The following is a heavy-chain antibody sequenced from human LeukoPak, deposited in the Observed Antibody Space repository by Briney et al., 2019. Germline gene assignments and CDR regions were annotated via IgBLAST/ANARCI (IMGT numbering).Heavy chain of an antibody. CDR3: ARDPEGHGYYFDY. CDR1: GSSTSNYF. CDR2: IHTSGST. D-gene: IGHD3-3*01. V-gene: IGHV4-4*07. Sequence: PSETLSLTRTVSGSSTSNYFCTWLRQSAGKGLEWIGRIHTSGSTNYNPSRKSRVSMSVDTSKNQFSLKLSSVTAADTAVYYCARDPEGHGYYFDYWGQGALVTVSS. J-gene: IGHJ4*02.